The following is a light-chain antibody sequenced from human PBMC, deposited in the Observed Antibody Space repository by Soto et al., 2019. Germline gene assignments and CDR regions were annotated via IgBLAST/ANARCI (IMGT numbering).Light chain of an antibody. V-gene: IGKV1-39*01. Sequence: DIQMTQSPSSVSASVGDRITITCRASQTLNNYLTWFQQKPGKAPKVLIYAAPPLQSGVPSRFSGSGSGAEFTLTIGSLQPEDFATYYCQQSFSPLLTFGGGTKVDIK. CDR1: QTLNNY. CDR2: AAP. CDR3: QQSFSPLLT. J-gene: IGKJ4*01.